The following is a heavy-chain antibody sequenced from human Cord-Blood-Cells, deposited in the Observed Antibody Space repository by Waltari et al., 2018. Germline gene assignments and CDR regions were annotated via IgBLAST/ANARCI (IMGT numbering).Heavy chain of an antibody. CDR3: ARLSRDFWSGYPDY. CDR2: IYYSGST. Sequence: QLQLQESGPGLVKPSETLSLTCTVSGCAISSSSYYWGWIRQPPGKGLECIGSIYYSGSTYYNPSLKSRVTISVDTSKNQFSLKLSSVTAADTAVYYCARLSRDFWSGYPDYWGQGTLVTVSS. J-gene: IGHJ4*02. CDR1: GCAISSSSYY. D-gene: IGHD3-3*01. V-gene: IGHV4-39*01.